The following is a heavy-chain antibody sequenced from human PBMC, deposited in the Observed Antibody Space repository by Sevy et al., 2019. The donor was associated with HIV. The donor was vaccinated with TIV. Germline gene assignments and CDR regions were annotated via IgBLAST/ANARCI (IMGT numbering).Heavy chain of an antibody. CDR2: ISGSGGST. V-gene: IGHV3-23*01. CDR3: ARLLWFRELPSVYYYYGMDV. CDR1: GFTFSSYA. Sequence: GGSLRLSCAASGFTFSSYAMSWVRQAPGKGLEWVSAISGSGGSTYYADSVKGRFTISRDNSKNTLYLRMNSLRAEDTAVYYCARLLWFRELPSVYYYYGMDVWGQGTTVTVSS. J-gene: IGHJ6*02. D-gene: IGHD3-10*01.